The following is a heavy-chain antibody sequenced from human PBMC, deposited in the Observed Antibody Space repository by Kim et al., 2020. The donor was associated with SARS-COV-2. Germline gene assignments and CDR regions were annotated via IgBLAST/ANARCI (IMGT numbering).Heavy chain of an antibody. D-gene: IGHD6-19*01. J-gene: IGHJ4*02. CDR2: INTNTGNP. V-gene: IGHV7-4-1*02. Sequence: ASVKVSCKASGYTFTSYAMNWVRQAPGQGLEWMGWINTNTGNPTYAQGFTGRFVFSLDTSVSTAYLQISSLKAEDTAVYYCARDPTVAGTKIPRLDYWGQGTLVTVSS. CDR1: GYTFTSYA. CDR3: ARDPTVAGTKIPRLDY.